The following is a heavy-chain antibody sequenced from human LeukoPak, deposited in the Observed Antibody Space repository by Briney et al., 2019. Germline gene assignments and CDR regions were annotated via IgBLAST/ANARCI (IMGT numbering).Heavy chain of an antibody. CDR1: GFTFSSYS. Sequence: AGGSLRLSCAASGFTFSSYSMNWVRQASGKGLEWVSSISSSSSYIYYADSVKGRFTISRDNAKNSLYLQMNSLRAEDTAVYYCARATVSYAFDIWGQGTMVTVSS. J-gene: IGHJ3*02. CDR3: ARATVSYAFDI. D-gene: IGHD4-17*01. V-gene: IGHV3-21*01. CDR2: ISSSSSYI.